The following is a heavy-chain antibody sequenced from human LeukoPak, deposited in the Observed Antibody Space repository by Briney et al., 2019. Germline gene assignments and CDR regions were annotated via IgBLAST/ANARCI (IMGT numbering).Heavy chain of an antibody. J-gene: IGHJ4*02. Sequence: GGSLRLSCAASGFTSSSYSMNWVRQAPGKGLEWVSSISSSSSYIYYADSVKGRFTISRDNAKNSLYLQMNSLRAEDTAVYYCARICSSTSCPSDYWGQGTLVTVSS. CDR1: GFTSSSYS. CDR2: ISSSSSYI. CDR3: ARICSSTSCPSDY. D-gene: IGHD2-2*01. V-gene: IGHV3-21*01.